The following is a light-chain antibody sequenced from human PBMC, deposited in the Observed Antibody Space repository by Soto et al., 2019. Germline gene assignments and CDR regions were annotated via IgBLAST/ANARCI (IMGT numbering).Light chain of an antibody. Sequence: ETVMTQSPGTLSLSTGERATLSCRASQSVGSSHLAWYQQKPGQAPRLLIHGASSRATGIPDRFSGSGSGTDFTLTISRLEPEDFAVYYCQQYGSAPWTFGQGTKVDIK. CDR1: QSVGSSH. CDR3: QQYGSAPWT. CDR2: GAS. J-gene: IGKJ1*01. V-gene: IGKV3-20*01.